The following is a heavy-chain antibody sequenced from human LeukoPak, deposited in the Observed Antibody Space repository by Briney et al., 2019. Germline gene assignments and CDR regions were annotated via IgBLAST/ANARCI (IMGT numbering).Heavy chain of an antibody. V-gene: IGHV4-39*07. J-gene: IGHJ3*02. CDR3: AREVSYYYDSSDTDAFDI. CDR2: IYYSGST. D-gene: IGHD3-22*01. Sequence: SETLSLTCTVSGGSISSSSYYWGWIRQPPGKGLEWIGSIYYSGSTYYNPSLKSRVTISVDTSKNQFSLKLSSVTAADTAVYYCAREVSYYYDSSDTDAFDIWGQGTTVTVSS. CDR1: GGSISSSSYY.